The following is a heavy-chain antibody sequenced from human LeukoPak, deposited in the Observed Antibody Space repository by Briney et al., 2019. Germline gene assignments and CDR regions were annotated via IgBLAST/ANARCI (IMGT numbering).Heavy chain of an antibody. J-gene: IGHJ5*02. Sequence: SYTLSLTCTVSGGSISRGSYYWCWIRQPPGKGLEWIGSTYYRGTTYYNPPLKSRVTISIDTSKTQFSLKLSSVTAADTAVYYCARHDQDRAGGYNWFDPWGQGILVTVSS. D-gene: IGHD4-23*01. CDR2: TYYRGTT. V-gene: IGHV4-39*01. CDR1: GGSISRGSYY. CDR3: ARHDQDRAGGYNWFDP.